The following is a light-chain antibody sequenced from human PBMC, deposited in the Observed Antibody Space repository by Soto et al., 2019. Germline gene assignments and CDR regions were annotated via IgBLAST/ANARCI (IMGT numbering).Light chain of an antibody. CDR1: QSISSW. Sequence: DIQMTQSPSTLSASVGDRVTITCRASQSISSWLAWYQQKPGKVPKLLIYDASSLQSGVPSRFSGSGSGTEFPLTISSLQPDDIATYFCQQYNTYPLTFGGGTKVEI. CDR3: QQYNTYPLT. CDR2: DAS. J-gene: IGKJ4*01. V-gene: IGKV1-5*01.